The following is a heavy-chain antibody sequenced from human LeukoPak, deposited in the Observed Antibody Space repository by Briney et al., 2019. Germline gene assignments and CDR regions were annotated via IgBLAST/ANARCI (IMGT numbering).Heavy chain of an antibody. V-gene: IGHV3-21*01. Sequence: PGGSLRLSCAASGITFSSYSMNWVRQAPGKGLEWVSSISSSSSYIYYADSVKGRFTISRDNAKNSLYLQMYSLRAEDTAVYYCARVGASDAFDIWGQGTMVTVSS. CDR3: ARVGASDAFDI. CDR1: GITFSSYS. D-gene: IGHD1-26*01. J-gene: IGHJ3*02. CDR2: ISSSSSYI.